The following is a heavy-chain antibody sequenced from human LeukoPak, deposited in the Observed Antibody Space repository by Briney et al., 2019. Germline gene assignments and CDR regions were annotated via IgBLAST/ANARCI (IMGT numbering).Heavy chain of an antibody. J-gene: IGHJ4*02. CDR3: ARVGTYYYDSSGPFDY. V-gene: IGHV3-21*01. CDR1: GFTFSSYA. Sequence: GGSLRLSCAASGFTFSSYAMSWVRQAPGKGLEWVSSISSSSSYIYYADSVKGRFTISRDNAKNSLYLQMNSLRAEDTAVYYCARVGTYYYDSSGPFDYWGQGTLVTVSS. D-gene: IGHD3-22*01. CDR2: ISSSSSYI.